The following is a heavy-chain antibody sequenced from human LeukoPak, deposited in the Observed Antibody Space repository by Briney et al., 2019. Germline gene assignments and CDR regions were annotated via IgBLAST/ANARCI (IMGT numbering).Heavy chain of an antibody. Sequence: SETLSLTCTVSGGSISSHYWSWIRQPPGKGLEWIGYIYYSGSTNYNPSLKSRVTISVDTSKSQFSLKLSSVTAADTAVYYCARDHLSCSSTSCYRGYDYWGQGTLVTVSS. CDR3: ARDHLSCSSTSCYRGYDY. CDR1: GGSISSHY. D-gene: IGHD2-2*01. J-gene: IGHJ4*02. V-gene: IGHV4-59*11. CDR2: IYYSGST.